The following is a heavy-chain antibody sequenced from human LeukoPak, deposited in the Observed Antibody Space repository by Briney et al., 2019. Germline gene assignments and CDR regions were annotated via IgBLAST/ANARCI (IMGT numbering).Heavy chain of an antibody. CDR1: GGSFSGHY. J-gene: IGHJ6*02. Sequence: SETLSLTCAVYGGSFSGHYWSWIRQPPGKGLEWIGEINHSGSTNYNPSLKSRVTISVDTSKNQFSLKLSSVTAADTAVYYCARGRGSGSPKYYYYYGMDVWGQGTTVTVSS. V-gene: IGHV4-34*01. D-gene: IGHD3-10*01. CDR3: ARGRGSGSPKYYYYYGMDV. CDR2: INHSGST.